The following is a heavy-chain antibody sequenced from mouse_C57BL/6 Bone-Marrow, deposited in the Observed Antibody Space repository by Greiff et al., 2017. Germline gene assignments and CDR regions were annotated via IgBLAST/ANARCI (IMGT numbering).Heavy chain of an antibody. CDR2: IRFKSDNYAT. J-gene: IGHJ1*03. D-gene: IGHD2-1*01. CDR1: GFTFSNYW. V-gene: IGHV6-3*01. CDR3: TESYGNTRYWYFDV. Sequence: EVMLVESGGGLVQPGGSMKLSCVASGFTFSNYWMNWVRQSPEKGLEWVAQIRFKSDNYATPYAVSVKGRFTISRDDSKSSVYLQMNNLRAEDTGIYYCTESYGNTRYWYFDVWGTGTTVTVSS.